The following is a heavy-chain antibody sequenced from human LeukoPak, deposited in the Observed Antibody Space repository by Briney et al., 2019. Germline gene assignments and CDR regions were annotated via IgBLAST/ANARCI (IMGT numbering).Heavy chain of an antibody. CDR2: ISYDGSNK. CDR3: AKDRHYYGSGSYPGDY. J-gene: IGHJ4*02. V-gene: IGHV3-30*18. CDR1: GLTFSSYG. Sequence: PGGSLRLSCAASGLTFSSYGMHWVRQAPGKGLEWVAVISYDGSNKYYADSVKGRFTISRDNSKNTLYLQMNSLRAEDTAVYYCAKDRHYYGSGSYPGDYWGQGTLVTVSS. D-gene: IGHD3-10*01.